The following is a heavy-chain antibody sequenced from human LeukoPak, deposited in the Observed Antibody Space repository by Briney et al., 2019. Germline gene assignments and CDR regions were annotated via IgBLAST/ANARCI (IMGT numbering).Heavy chain of an antibody. CDR3: ARGGGYSYGPSA. CDR1: GGTFSSYA. Sequence: SVKVSCKASGGTFSSYAISWVRQAPGQGLEWMGRIIPILGIANYAQKFQGRVTITADKSTSTAYMELSSLRSEDTAVYYCARGGGYSYGPSAWGQGTLVTVSS. V-gene: IGHV1-69*04. CDR2: IIPILGIA. D-gene: IGHD5-18*01. J-gene: IGHJ5*02.